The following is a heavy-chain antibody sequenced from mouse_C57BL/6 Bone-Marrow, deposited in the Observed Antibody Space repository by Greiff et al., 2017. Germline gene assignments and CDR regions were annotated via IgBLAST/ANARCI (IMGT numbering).Heavy chain of an antibody. CDR1: GYTFTDYY. CDR3: ARLEDYNCFDY. J-gene: IGHJ2*01. D-gene: IGHD2-4*01. CDR2: INPNNGGT. V-gene: IGHV1-26*01. Sequence: EVQLQQSGPELVKPGASVKISCKASGYTFTDYYMNWVKQTHGKSLEWIGDINPNNGGTSYNQKFKGKATLTVYKSSSTAYMELRSLTSEDSAVYYYARLEDYNCFDYWGQGTTLTVSS.